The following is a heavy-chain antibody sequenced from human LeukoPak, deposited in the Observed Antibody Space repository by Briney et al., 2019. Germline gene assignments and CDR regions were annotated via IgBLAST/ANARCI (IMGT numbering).Heavy chain of an antibody. J-gene: IGHJ5*02. CDR3: ARHGYYGSGSYRLSYWFDP. CDR1: GGSISSGSYY. CDR2: IYTSGST. D-gene: IGHD3-10*01. Sequence: SETLSLTCTVSGGSISSGSYYWSWIRQPAGKGLEWIGRIYTSGSTNYNPSLKSRVTISVDTSKNQFSLKLSSVTAADTAVYYCARHGYYGSGSYRLSYWFDPWGQGTLVTVSS. V-gene: IGHV4-61*02.